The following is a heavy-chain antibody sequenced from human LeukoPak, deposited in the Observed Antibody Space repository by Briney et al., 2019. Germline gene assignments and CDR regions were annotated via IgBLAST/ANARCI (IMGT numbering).Heavy chain of an antibody. CDR3: ARDAAGSSGSSPLN. CDR2: ISSSSTTI. CDR1: GFTFSIYS. V-gene: IGHV3-48*02. J-gene: IGHJ4*02. D-gene: IGHD6-6*01. Sequence: GGSLRLSCAASGFTFSIYSMNWVRQAPGKGLEWVSYISSSSTTIYYADSVKGRFTISRDNAKNSLYLQMNSLRDEDTAVYYCARDAAGSSGSSPLNWGQGTLVTVSS.